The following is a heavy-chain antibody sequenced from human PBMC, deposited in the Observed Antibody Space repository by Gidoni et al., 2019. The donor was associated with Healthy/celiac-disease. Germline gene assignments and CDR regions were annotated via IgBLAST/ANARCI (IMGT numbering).Heavy chain of an antibody. V-gene: IGHV1-69*08. Sequence: QVQLVQSGAEVKKPGSSVKVSCKASGGTFSSYTISWVRQAPGQGLEWMGRIIPILGIANYAQKFQGRVTITADKSTSTAYMELSSLRSEDTAVYYGARESSGSYYGALDYWGQGTLVTVSS. CDR1: GGTFSSYT. CDR2: IIPILGIA. CDR3: ARESSGSYYGALDY. D-gene: IGHD1-26*01. J-gene: IGHJ4*02.